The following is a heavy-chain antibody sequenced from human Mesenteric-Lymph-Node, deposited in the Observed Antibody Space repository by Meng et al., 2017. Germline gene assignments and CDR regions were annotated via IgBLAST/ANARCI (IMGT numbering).Heavy chain of an antibody. J-gene: IGHJ6*02. CDR2: ISWNSGSI. CDR1: GFTFDDYA. Sequence: SLKISCAASGFTFDDYAMHWVRQAPGKGLEWVSGISWNSGSIGYADSAKGRFTISRDNAKNSLYLQMNSLRVEDTAVYYCARDSRDIVVIPSAPKYYYNFGMDVWGQGTTVTVSS. V-gene: IGHV3-9*01. D-gene: IGHD2-2*01. CDR3: ARDSRDIVVIPSAPKYYYNFGMDV.